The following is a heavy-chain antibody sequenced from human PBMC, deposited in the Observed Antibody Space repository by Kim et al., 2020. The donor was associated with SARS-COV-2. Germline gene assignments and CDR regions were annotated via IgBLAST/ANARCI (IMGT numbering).Heavy chain of an antibody. V-gene: IGHV4-39*01. CDR3: ARRRYSSSWFDFDY. J-gene: IGHJ4*02. Sequence: SETLSLTCTVSGGSISSSSYYWGWIRQPPGKGLEWIGSIYYSGSTYYNPSLKSRVTISVDTSKNQFSLKLSSVTAADTAVYYCARRRYSSSWFDFDYWGQGTLVTVSS. CDR1: GGSISSSSYY. D-gene: IGHD6-13*01. CDR2: IYYSGST.